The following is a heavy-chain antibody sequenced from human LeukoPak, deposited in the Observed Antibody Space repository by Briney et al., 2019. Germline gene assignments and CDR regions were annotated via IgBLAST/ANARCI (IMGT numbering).Heavy chain of an antibody. V-gene: IGHV1-18*01. CDR1: GYTFTNFG. CDR2: IRASNGDT. CDR3: ARDIVPASSRLSFNY. J-gene: IGHJ4*02. Sequence: ASVTVSCKASGYTFTNFGITWVRQAPGQGREWMGWIRASNGDTKYAQNLQGRVTITTDTSASTAYMELRRLRSDDTALYYCARDIVPASSRLSFNYWGQGTLVTVS. D-gene: IGHD2-21*01.